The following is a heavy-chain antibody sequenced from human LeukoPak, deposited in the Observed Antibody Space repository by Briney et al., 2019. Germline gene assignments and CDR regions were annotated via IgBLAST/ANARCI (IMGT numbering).Heavy chain of an antibody. Sequence: TGGSLRLSCAASGFDFHIYVIHWVRQAPGKGLEWVAVISYDVGVKYHADSVKGRFTISRDSSSKTVYLQMNSLRTEDTAVYYCVREGYYHSGSLPTFYFDYWGQGTLVTVSS. CDR1: GFDFHIYV. CDR2: ISYDVGVK. D-gene: IGHD3-10*01. V-gene: IGHV3-30-3*01. CDR3: VREGYYHSGSLPTFYFDY. J-gene: IGHJ4*02.